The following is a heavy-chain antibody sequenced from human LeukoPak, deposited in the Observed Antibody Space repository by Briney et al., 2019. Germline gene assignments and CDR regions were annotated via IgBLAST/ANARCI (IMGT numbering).Heavy chain of an antibody. Sequence: PSETLSLTCTVSGGSISSYYWSWIRQPPGKGLEWIGYIYYGGSTNYNPSLKSRVTISVDTSKNQFSLKLSSVTAADTAVYYCARGRGYSYGYWAYWGQGTLVTVSS. D-gene: IGHD5-18*01. CDR2: IYYGGST. CDR3: ARGRGYSYGYWAY. CDR1: GGSISSYY. J-gene: IGHJ4*02. V-gene: IGHV4-59*01.